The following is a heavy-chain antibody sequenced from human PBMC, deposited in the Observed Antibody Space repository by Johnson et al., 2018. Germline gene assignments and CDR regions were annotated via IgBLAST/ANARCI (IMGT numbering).Heavy chain of an antibody. CDR2: IWYDGSKE. CDR3: ARFTGGDWVGTFDV. CDR1: GFTFSRHG. V-gene: IGHV3-33*01. D-gene: IGHD2-21*02. Sequence: QLVESGGGVVQPGRSLRLSCVASGFTFSRHGMHWIGQTPGKGLEWVAGIWYDGSKEYYVESVKARFTNSRDNSKNTLHLQMNSMQAEDTAIYYCARFTGGDWVGTFDVWGQGTMVTVSS. J-gene: IGHJ3*01.